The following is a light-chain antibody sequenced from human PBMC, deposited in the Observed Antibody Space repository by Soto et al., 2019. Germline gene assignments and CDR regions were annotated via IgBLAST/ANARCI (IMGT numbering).Light chain of an antibody. Sequence: QSVLTQPASVSGSPRQSITISCTGASSDVGGYTYVSWYQQHPGKAPKLMIYEVNNRPSGVSNRFSGSKSGNTASLTISGLQAEDEADYYCSAYTARSTLVFGGGTKVTVL. CDR3: SAYTARSTLV. V-gene: IGLV2-14*01. CDR2: EVN. J-gene: IGLJ3*02. CDR1: SSDVGGYTY.